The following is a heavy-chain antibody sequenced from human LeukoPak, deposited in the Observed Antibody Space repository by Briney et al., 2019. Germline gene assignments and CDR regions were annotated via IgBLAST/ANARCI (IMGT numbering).Heavy chain of an antibody. CDR1: GFTVSSNY. CDR3: ARGLGPDY. CDR2: ISSSGNTI. Sequence: PGGSLRLSCAASGFTVSSNYMSWVRQAPGKGLEWVSYISSSGNTIYYADSVKGRFTISRDNAKNSLCLQMNSLRAEDTALYYCARGLGPDYWGQGTLVTVSS. D-gene: IGHD3-9*01. J-gene: IGHJ4*02. V-gene: IGHV3-11*04.